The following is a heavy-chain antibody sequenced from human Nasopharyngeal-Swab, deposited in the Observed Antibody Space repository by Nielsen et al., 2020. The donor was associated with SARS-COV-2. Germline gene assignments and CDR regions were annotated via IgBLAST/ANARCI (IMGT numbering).Heavy chain of an antibody. CDR2: IYYRGST. Sequence: WIRQPPGKGLEWIGYIYYRGSTHYTPSLKSRVTISVDTSKNQFSLKLSSVTAADTAVYYCARGRGVAARRDYYYYGMDVWGQGTTVTVSS. D-gene: IGHD6-6*01. J-gene: IGHJ6*02. CDR3: ARGRGVAARRDYYYYGMDV. V-gene: IGHV4-59*01.